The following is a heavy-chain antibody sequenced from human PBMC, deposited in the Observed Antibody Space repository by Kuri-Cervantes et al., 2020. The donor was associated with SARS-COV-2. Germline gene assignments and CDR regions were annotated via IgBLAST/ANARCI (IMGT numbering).Heavy chain of an antibody. D-gene: IGHD6-19*01. CDR3: ARGPRKAVAGLSYYYYGMDV. CDR1: GYTFTSYG. J-gene: IGHJ6*04. V-gene: IGHV1-69*13. Sequence: SVKVSCKASGYTFTSYGISWVRQAPGQGLEWMGGIIPIFGTANYAQKFQGRVTITADESTSTAYMELSSLRSEDTAVYYCARGPRKAVAGLSYYYYGMDVWGKGATVTISS. CDR2: IIPIFGTA.